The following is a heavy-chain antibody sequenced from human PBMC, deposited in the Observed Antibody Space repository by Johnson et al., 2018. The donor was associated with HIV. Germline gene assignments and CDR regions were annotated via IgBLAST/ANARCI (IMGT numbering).Heavy chain of an antibody. CDR1: GFTFDDYG. CDR2: INWNGGSI. V-gene: IGHV3-20*04. D-gene: IGHD6-6*01. J-gene: IGHJ3*02. CDR3: ARVTGGYYSSSFGNPFDI. Sequence: GSLRLACAASGFTFDDYGMSWVRQAPGKGLEWVSGINWNGGSIGYADSVKGRFTISRDNAKNSLYLQMDSLRAEDTALYYCARVTGGYYSSSFGNPFDIWGQGTIVTVSS.